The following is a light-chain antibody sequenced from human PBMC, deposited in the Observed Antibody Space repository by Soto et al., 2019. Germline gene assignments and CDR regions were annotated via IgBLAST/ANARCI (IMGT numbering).Light chain of an antibody. J-gene: IGKJ3*01. CDR3: QQYGSSPMFT. CDR2: GTS. Sequence: EIVLTQSPGTLSLSPGERATLSCRASQSVSSSYLAWYQQKPGQAPRLLIYGTSGRATGIPDRFSGSGSGTDFTLTIIRLEPDDFAVYYCQQYGSSPMFTFGPGTKVDIK. V-gene: IGKV3-20*01. CDR1: QSVSSSY.